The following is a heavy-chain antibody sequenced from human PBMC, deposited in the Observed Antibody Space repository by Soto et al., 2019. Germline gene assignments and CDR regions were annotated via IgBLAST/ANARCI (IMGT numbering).Heavy chain of an antibody. CDR2: VDPNNGDT. V-gene: IGHV1-2*02. CDR1: GYPSTGYY. Sequence: ASVKLSRKASGYPSTGYYMHWVLQDPGRRPEWMGWVDPNNGDTHYVQRFQGRVTMTADTSISTGYMELTRLASDDTALYYCTSRTMWRTQLLKNDVMDVGGQGTTVTV. J-gene: IGHJ6*02. D-gene: IGHD6-13*01. CDR3: TSRTMWRTQLLKNDVMDV.